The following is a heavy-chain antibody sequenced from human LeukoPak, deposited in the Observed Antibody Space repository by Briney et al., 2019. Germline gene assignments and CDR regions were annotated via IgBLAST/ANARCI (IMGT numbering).Heavy chain of an antibody. CDR1: GYSISSGYY. CDR2: IYHSGST. D-gene: IGHD3-3*01. Sequence: SETLSLTCAVSGYSISSGYYWGWIRQPPGKGLEWIGGIYHSGSTYYNPSLKSPVTISVDTSKNQFSLKLGSVTAADTAVYYCARQLDKTRYYDFWSGYYNPTDFDYWGQGTLVTVSS. J-gene: IGHJ4*02. V-gene: IGHV4-38-2*01. CDR3: ARQLDKTRYYDFWSGYYNPTDFDY.